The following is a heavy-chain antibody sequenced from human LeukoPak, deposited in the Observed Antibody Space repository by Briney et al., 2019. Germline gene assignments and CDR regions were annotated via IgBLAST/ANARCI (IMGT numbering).Heavy chain of an antibody. CDR2: IYYSGST. CDR3: AIVSNYYGSGSDDYYYYYMDV. J-gene: IGHJ6*03. D-gene: IGHD3-10*01. Sequence: SETLSLTCTVSGGSISSYYWSWIRQPPGKGLEWIGYIYYSGSTNYNPSLKSRVTISVDTSKNQFSLKLSSVTAADTAVYYCAIVSNYYGSGSDDYYYYYMDVWGKGTTVTISS. CDR1: GGSISSYY. V-gene: IGHV4-59*01.